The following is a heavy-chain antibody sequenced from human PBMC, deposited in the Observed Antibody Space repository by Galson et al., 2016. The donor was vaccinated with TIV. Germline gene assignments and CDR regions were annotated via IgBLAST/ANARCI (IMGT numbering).Heavy chain of an antibody. Sequence: SLRLSCAVSGFTFSYAWMTWVRQAPGKGLEWVGRIKTKMEGGATDYAAVVKGSFTILRDDSKNMLYLQMKSPKTEDTGVYYCATESVVLGEHFYHGMELWGQGTTVVVSS. D-gene: IGHD2-15*01. CDR3: ATESVVLGEHFYHGMEL. V-gene: IGHV3-15*01. J-gene: IGHJ6*02. CDR2: IKTKMEGGAT. CDR1: GFTFSYAW.